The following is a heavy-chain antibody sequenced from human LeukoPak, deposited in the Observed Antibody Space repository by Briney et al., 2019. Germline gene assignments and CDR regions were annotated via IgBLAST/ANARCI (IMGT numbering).Heavy chain of an antibody. CDR3: ARLGIRGDYDY. J-gene: IGHJ4*02. Sequence: SETLSLTCTVSGGSISSSSYYWGWIRQLPGKGLEWIGSIYYSGSTYYNPSLKSRVTISVDTSKNQFSLKLSSVTAADTAVYYCARLGIRGDYDYWGQGTLVTVSS. CDR2: IYYSGST. D-gene: IGHD1-1*01. V-gene: IGHV4-39*01. CDR1: GGSISSSSYY.